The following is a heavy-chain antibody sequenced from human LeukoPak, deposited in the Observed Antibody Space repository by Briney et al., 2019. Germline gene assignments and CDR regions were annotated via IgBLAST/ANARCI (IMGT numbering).Heavy chain of an antibody. Sequence: SETLSLTCTVSGGSISSYYWSWIRQPPGKGLEWIGYIYYSGSTNYNPSLKSRVTISVDTSKNQFSLKLSSVTAADTAVYYCARDGGGSSGWYNFDYWGQGTLVTVSS. CDR3: ARDGGGSSGWYNFDY. J-gene: IGHJ4*02. V-gene: IGHV4-59*01. D-gene: IGHD6-19*01. CDR2: IYYSGST. CDR1: GGSISSYY.